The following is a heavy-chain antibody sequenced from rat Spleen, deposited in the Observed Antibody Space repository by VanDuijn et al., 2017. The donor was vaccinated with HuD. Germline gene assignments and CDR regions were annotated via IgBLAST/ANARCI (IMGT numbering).Heavy chain of an antibody. Sequence: EVKLVESGGGLVQPGRSLKLSCAASGFNFNDYWMGWVRQAPGKGLEWVASITNTGGSTYYPDSVKGRFTISRDNAKSTLYLQMNSLRSEDTATYYCTRGYVMDAWGQGASVTVSS. V-gene: IGHV5-31*01. CDR3: TRGYVMDA. CDR2: ITNTGGST. J-gene: IGHJ4*01. CDR1: GFNFNDYW.